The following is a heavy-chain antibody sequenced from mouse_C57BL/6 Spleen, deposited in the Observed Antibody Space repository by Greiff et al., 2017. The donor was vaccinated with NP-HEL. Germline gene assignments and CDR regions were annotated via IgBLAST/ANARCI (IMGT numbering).Heavy chain of an antibody. CDR1: GYTFTDYE. CDR2: IDPETGGT. J-gene: IGHJ3*01. V-gene: IGHV1-15*01. Sequence: QVQLQQSGAELVRPGASVTLSCKASGYTFTDYEMHWVKQTPVHGLEWIGAIDPETGGTAYNQKFKGKAILTADKSSSTAYMELRSLTSEDSAVYYCTRFYYDYDAWFAYWGQGTLVTVSA. D-gene: IGHD2-4*01. CDR3: TRFYYDYDAWFAY.